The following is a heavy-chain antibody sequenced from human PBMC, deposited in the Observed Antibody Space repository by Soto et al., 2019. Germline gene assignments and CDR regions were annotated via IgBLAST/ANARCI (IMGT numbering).Heavy chain of an antibody. D-gene: IGHD1-26*01. CDR2: VYYTGTT. Sequence: QVHLQESGPGLVKPSDTLSLTCTVSGASITGYYWSWMRQPPGKGLEWIGYVYYTGTTNYSPSLPSRVAISLVPAMKQSSLRLHAVTATDTAVCYRARGRRWDGGGWGFDYWGQGALVSVSS. CDR3: ARGRRWDGGGWGFDY. CDR1: GASITGYY. J-gene: IGHJ4*02. V-gene: IGHV4-59*07.